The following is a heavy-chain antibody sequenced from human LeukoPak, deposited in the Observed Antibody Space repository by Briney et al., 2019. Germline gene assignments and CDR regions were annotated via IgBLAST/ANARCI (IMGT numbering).Heavy chain of an antibody. Sequence: VASVKVSCKASGYTFTGYYMHWVRQAPGQGLEWMGWINPNSGGTNYAQNFQGRVTMTRDTSISTAYMELSRLRSDDTAVFYCARGGNVYCSGNTCYLPDYWGQGTLVTVSS. CDR2: INPNSGGT. J-gene: IGHJ4*02. CDR3: ARGGNVYCSGNTCYLPDY. V-gene: IGHV1-2*02. CDR1: GYTFTGYY. D-gene: IGHD2-2*01.